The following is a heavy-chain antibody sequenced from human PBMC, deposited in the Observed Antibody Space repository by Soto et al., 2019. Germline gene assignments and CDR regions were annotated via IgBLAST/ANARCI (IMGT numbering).Heavy chain of an antibody. CDR2: IYYSGST. CDR1: GGSISSYY. Sequence: QVQLQESGPGLVKPSETLSLTCTVSGGSISSYYWSWIRQPPGKGLEWIGYIYYSGSTNYNPSLKSRVTISVDTSKNQFSLKLSSVTAADTAVYYCARDRTDYFDYWGQGTLVTVSS. CDR3: ARDRTDYFDY. V-gene: IGHV4-59*01. D-gene: IGHD4-17*01. J-gene: IGHJ4*02.